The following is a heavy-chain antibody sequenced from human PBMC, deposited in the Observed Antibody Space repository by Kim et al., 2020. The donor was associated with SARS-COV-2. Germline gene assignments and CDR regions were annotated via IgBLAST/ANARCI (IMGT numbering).Heavy chain of an antibody. CDR2: IYYSGST. D-gene: IGHD6-19*01. CDR1: GGSISSYY. Sequence: SETLSLTCTVSGGSISSYYWSWIRQPPGKGLEWIGYIYYSGSTNYNPSLKSRVTISVDTSKNPFSLKLSSVTAADTAVYYCARSLGALYSSGWYYYYYYMDVWGKGTTVTVSS. J-gene: IGHJ6*03. CDR3: ARSLGALYSSGWYYYYYYMDV. V-gene: IGHV4-59*01.